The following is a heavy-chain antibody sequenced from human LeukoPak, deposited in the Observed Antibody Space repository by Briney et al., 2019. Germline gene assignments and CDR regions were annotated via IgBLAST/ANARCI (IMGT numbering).Heavy chain of an antibody. CDR3: ARGGIAAATPDY. D-gene: IGHD6-13*01. CDR1: GFTFSSYS. V-gene: IGHV3-21*01. J-gene: IGHJ4*02. CDR2: ISSSSSYI. Sequence: GGSLRLSCAASGFTFSSYSMNWVRQAPGKGLEWVSSISSSSSYIYYADSVKGRFTISRDNAKNLLYLQMNSLRAEDTAVYYCARGGIAAATPDYWGQGTLVTVSS.